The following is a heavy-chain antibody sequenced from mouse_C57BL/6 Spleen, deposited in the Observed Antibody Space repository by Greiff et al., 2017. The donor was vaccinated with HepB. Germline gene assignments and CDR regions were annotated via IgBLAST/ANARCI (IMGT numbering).Heavy chain of an antibody. V-gene: IGHV1-80*01. CDR1: GYAFSSYW. J-gene: IGHJ4*01. CDR3: ARSESNYDYAMDY. D-gene: IGHD2-5*01. Sequence: QVQLQQSGAELVKPGASVKISCKASGYAFSSYWMNWVKQRPGKGLEWIGQIYPGDGDTNYNGKFKGKATLTADKSSSTAYMQLSSLTSEDSAVYFCARSESNYDYAMDYWGQGTSVTVSS. CDR2: IYPGDGDT.